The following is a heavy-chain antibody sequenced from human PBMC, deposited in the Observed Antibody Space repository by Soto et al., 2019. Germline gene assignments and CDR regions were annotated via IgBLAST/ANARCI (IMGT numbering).Heavy chain of an antibody. CDR3: VLRRYYYDSSGYYHDAFDI. V-gene: IGHV3-23*01. D-gene: IGHD3-22*01. Sequence: PGGSLRLSCAASGFTFSSYAMSWVRQAPGKGLEWVSAISGSGGSTYYADSVKGRFTISRDNSKNTLYLQMNSLRAEDTAEYYCVLRRYYYDSSGYYHDAFDIWGQGTMVTVSS. CDR1: GFTFSSYA. CDR2: ISGSGGST. J-gene: IGHJ3*02.